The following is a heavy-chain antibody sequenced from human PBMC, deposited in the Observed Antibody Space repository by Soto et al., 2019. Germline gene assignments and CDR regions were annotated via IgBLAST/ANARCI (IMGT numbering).Heavy chain of an antibody. J-gene: IGHJ4*02. CDR1: GGSITTGGYY. V-gene: IGHV4-31*03. CDR2: RYYSEST. CDR3: ARTKCSGGSCYSWSLDY. D-gene: IGHD2-15*01. Sequence: PSETLSLTRTVSGGSITTGGYYWSWIRHLPGKGLEWIGHRYYSESTYYNPSLKSRVSISLDTSKNQFSLELSFVTAADTAMYYCARTKCSGGSCYSWSLDYWGQGTPVTVSS.